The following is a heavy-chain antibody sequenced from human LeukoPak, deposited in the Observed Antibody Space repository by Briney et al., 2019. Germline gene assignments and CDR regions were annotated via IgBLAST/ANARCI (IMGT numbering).Heavy chain of an antibody. CDR1: GFTFSGYS. J-gene: IGHJ4*02. D-gene: IGHD1-1*01. Sequence: PGGSLRLSCAASGFTFSGYSMNWVRQAPGKGLEWVSSISSSSNYKYYADSVKGRFTISRDNAKNSLYLQMNSLRAEDTAVYYCARAPGYGAAYYFDYWGQGTLVTVSS. CDR2: ISSSSNYK. V-gene: IGHV3-21*01. CDR3: ARAPGYGAAYYFDY.